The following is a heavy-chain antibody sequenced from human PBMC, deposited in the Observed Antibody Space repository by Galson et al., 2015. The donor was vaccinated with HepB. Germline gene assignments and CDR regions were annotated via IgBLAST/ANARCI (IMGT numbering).Heavy chain of an antibody. V-gene: IGHV4-4*07. Sequence: LTCTVSGVSIEGNRWSWIRQPAGKGLEWIGRRYPNGNTDYNPSLASRVTVSVDTFNNHFSLKLTSVTAANTAVYYCVRGSGWYDYWGQGILVTVSS. CDR3: VRGSGWYDY. J-gene: IGHJ4*02. D-gene: IGHD6-19*01. CDR2: RYPNGNT. CDR1: GVSIEGNR.